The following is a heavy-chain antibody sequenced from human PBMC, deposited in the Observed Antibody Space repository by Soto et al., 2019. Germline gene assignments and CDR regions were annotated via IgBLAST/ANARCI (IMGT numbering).Heavy chain of an antibody. Sequence: SETLSLTSTVSGGSVSSGSYYWSWIRQPPGKGLEWIGYIYYSGSTNYNPSLKSRVTISVDTSKNQFSLKLSSVTAADTAVYHCARDHYGDNFDYWGQGTLVNVSS. CDR1: GGSVSSGSYY. CDR3: ARDHYGDNFDY. D-gene: IGHD3-10*01. CDR2: IYYSGST. V-gene: IGHV4-61*01. J-gene: IGHJ4*02.